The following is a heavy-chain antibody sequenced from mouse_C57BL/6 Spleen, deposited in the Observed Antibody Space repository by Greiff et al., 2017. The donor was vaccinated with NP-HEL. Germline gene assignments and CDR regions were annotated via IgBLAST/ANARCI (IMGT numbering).Heavy chain of an antibody. J-gene: IGHJ3*01. Sequence: QVQLQQSGAELVKPGASVKISCKASGYAFSSYWMNWVKQRPGKGLEWIGQIYPGDGDTNYNGKFKGKATLTADKSSSTAYMQLSSLTSEDSAVYFCARSANYDYDDWFAYWGQGTLVTVSA. CDR1: GYAFSSYW. CDR2: IYPGDGDT. D-gene: IGHD2-4*01. CDR3: ARSANYDYDDWFAY. V-gene: IGHV1-80*01.